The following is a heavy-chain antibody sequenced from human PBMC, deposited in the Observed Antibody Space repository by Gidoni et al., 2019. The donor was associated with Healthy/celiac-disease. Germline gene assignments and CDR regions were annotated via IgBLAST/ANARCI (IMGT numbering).Heavy chain of an antibody. CDR2: ISGSGGST. J-gene: IGHJ3*02. Sequence: ELQLLESGRGLVRPGGSVRLCCAASGFPLSSYAMSWFRQAPGKGVEWVSAISGSGGSTYYADSVKGRFTISRDNSKNTLYLQMNSLRAEDTAVYYCAKDSERYWDRGVDAFDIWGQGTMVTVSS. D-gene: IGHD1-26*01. CDR3: AKDSERYWDRGVDAFDI. CDR1: GFPLSSYA. V-gene: IGHV3-23*01.